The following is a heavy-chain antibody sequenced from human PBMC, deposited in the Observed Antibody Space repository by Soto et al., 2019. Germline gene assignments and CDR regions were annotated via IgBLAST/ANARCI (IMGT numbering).Heavy chain of an antibody. Sequence: QVQLQQWGAGLLKPSETLSLTCAVYGGSLSGFYWSWIRQAPGKGLEWIGEINHSGSTNYNPSLKSRVTKSVDTSKNQFSLKLRSLTAADTAVYYCVREGHYDLWGYYYGMDVWGQGTTVTVSS. CDR3: VREGHYDLWGYYYGMDV. CDR1: GGSLSGFY. J-gene: IGHJ6*02. CDR2: INHSGST. V-gene: IGHV4-34*01. D-gene: IGHD3-3*01.